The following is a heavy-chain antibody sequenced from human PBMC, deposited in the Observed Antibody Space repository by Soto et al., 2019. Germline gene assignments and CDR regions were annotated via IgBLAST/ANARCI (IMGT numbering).Heavy chain of an antibody. CDR2: IIPIFGTA. J-gene: IGHJ4*02. CDR1: GGTFSSYA. V-gene: IGHV1-69*01. Sequence: QVQLVQSGAEVKKPGSSVKVSCKASGGTFSSYAISWVRQAPGQGLEWMGGIIPIFGTANYAQKFQGRVTITADESTSAAYMGLSSLRSEDTAVYYCASPVSSGSEYYFDYWGQGTLVTVSS. D-gene: IGHD3-22*01. CDR3: ASPVSSGSEYYFDY.